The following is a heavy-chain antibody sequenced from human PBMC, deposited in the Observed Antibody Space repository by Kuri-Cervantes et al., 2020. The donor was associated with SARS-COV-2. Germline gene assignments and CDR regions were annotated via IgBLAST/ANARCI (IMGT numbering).Heavy chain of an antibody. J-gene: IGHJ4*02. V-gene: IGHV4-39*07. D-gene: IGHD3-10*01. Sequence: SETLSLTCTVSGGSISSSSYYWGWIRQPPGKGLEWIGSIYYSGSTYYNPSLKSRVTISVDTSKNQFSLKLRSLTATDTAIYYCARDNRFVRGISLHDYWGQGTLVTVPS. CDR3: ARDNRFVRGISLHDY. CDR2: IYYSGST. CDR1: GGSISSSSYY.